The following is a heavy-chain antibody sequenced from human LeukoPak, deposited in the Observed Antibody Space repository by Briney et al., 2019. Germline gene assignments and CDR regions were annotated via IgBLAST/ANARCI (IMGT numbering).Heavy chain of an antibody. J-gene: IGHJ6*03. CDR3: ARDGRYFDWSEVAYMDV. V-gene: IGHV1-2*02. D-gene: IGHD3-9*01. CDR2: INPNSGGT. CDR1: GYTFTGYY. Sequence: ASVKVSSKASGYTFTGYYMHWVRQAPGQGLEWMGWINPNSGGTNYAQKFQGRVTMTRDTSISTAYMELSRLRSDDTAVYYCARDGRYFDWSEVAYMDVWGKGTTVTISS.